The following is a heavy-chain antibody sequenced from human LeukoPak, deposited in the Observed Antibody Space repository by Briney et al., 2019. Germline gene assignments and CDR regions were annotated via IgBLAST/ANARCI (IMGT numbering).Heavy chain of an antibody. D-gene: IGHD3-16*01. V-gene: IGHV3-7*01. CDR3: ARRGIPVDY. CDR1: GFPFYSYW. Sequence: PGGSLRLSCTASGFPFYSYWMTWVRQTPGKGLEWVANIKQDGSEKYYVDSVKGRFTISRDNAKNSLYLQMNSLRAEDTAVYYCARRGIPVDYWGQGTLVTVSS. CDR2: IKQDGSEK. J-gene: IGHJ4*02.